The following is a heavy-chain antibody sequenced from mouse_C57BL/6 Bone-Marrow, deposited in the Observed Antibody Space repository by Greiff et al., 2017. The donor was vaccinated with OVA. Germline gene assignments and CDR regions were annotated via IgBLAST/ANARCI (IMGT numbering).Heavy chain of an antibody. Sequence: EVQLQESVAELVRPGASVKLSCTASGFNIKNTYMHWVKQRPEQGLEWIGRIDPANGNTKYAPKFQGKATITADTSSNTAYLQLSSLTSEDTAIYYCARGRDYYGSSYWYFDVWGTGTTVTVSS. CDR2: IDPANGNT. V-gene: IGHV14-3*01. CDR3: ARGRDYYGSSYWYFDV. CDR1: GFNIKNTY. J-gene: IGHJ1*03. D-gene: IGHD1-1*01.